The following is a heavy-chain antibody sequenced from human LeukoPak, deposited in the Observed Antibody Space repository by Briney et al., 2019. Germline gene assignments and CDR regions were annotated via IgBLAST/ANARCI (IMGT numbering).Heavy chain of an antibody. Sequence: ASVKVSCKASGYTFTSYDITWVRQAPGKGLEWMGGFDPEDGETIYAQKFQGRVTMTEDTSTDTAYMELSSLRSEDTAVYYCATGAGYYGSGSYYNGDYWGQGTLVTVSS. V-gene: IGHV1-24*01. CDR3: ATGAGYYGSGSYYNGDY. D-gene: IGHD3-10*01. CDR1: GYTFTSYD. J-gene: IGHJ4*02. CDR2: FDPEDGET.